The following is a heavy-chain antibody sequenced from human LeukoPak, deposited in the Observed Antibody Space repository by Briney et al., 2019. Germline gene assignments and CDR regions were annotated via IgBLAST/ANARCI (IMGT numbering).Heavy chain of an antibody. V-gene: IGHV3-30*18. CDR1: GFTFSSYA. CDR3: AKATYCSGGSCPLESWFDP. J-gene: IGHJ5*02. CDR2: ILYDGSNK. D-gene: IGHD2-15*01. Sequence: GGSLRLSCAASGFTFSSYAMSWVRQAPGKGLEWVAVILYDGSNKYYADSVKGRFTISRDNSKNTLYLQMNSLRAEDTAVYYCAKATYCSGGSCPLESWFDPWGQGTLVTVSS.